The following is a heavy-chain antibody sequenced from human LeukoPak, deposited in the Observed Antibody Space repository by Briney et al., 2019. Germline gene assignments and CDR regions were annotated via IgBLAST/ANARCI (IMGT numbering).Heavy chain of an antibody. CDR2: INTDGSST. V-gene: IGHV3-74*01. CDR1: GFTFSSYW. J-gene: IGHJ6*03. CDR3: ARDGPSYYYYYMDV. Sequence: GESLRLSCAASGFTFSSYWMHWVRQAPGKGLVWVSRINTDGSSTSYADSVKGRFTISRDNAKNTLYLQMNSLRAEDTAVYYCARDGPSYYYYYMDVWGKGTTVTVSS.